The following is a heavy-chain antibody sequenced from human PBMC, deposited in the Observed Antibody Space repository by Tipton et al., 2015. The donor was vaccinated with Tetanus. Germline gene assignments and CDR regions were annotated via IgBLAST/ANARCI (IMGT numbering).Heavy chain of an antibody. CDR2: IIPIFGTA. Sequence: QLVQSGPEVKKPGSSVKVSCKASGGIFSSYAISWVRQAPGQGLEWMGGIIPIFGTANYAQKFQGRVTITADESTSTAYMELSSLRSEDTAVYYCARVSREGPELELDAFDIWGQGTMVTVSS. CDR1: GGIFSSYA. CDR3: ARVSREGPELELDAFDI. D-gene: IGHD1-7*01. J-gene: IGHJ3*02. V-gene: IGHV1-69*01.